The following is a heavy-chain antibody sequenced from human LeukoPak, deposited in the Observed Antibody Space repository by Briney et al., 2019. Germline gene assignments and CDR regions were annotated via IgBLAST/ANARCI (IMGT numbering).Heavy chain of an antibody. CDR2: ISNTGNT. CDR1: GYSISSGHY. D-gene: IGHD2-15*01. V-gene: IGHV4-38-2*02. CDR3: ARDNGGHES. J-gene: IGHJ5*02. Sequence: TSETLSLTCSVSGYSISSGHYWAWIRQPPGKGLEWIGCISNTGNTYYKSSLRSRLTVSMDTSKNQFYLKLSSVTAADSAFYYCARDNGGHESWGQGTLVTVSS.